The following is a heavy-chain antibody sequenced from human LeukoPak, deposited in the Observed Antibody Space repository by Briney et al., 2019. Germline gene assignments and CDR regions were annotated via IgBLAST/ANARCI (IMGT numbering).Heavy chain of an antibody. D-gene: IGHD1-26*01. CDR3: ARHGASGSYLYYFDY. J-gene: IGHJ4*02. CDR2: IYYSGST. V-gene: IGHV4-59*01. Sequence: SETLSLTCTVSGGSISSYYWSWIRQPPGKGLEWIGYIYYSGSTNYNPSLKSRVTISVDTSKNQFSLKLSSVTAADTAVYYCARHGASGSYLYYFDYWGQGTLVTVSS. CDR1: GGSISSYY.